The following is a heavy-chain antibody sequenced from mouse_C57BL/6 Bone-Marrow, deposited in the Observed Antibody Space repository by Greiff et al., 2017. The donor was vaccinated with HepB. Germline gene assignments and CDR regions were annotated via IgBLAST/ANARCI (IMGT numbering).Heavy chain of an antibody. CDR2: ISSGSSTI. CDR3: AREVYDGYTWFAY. CDR1: GFTFSDYG. V-gene: IGHV5-17*01. D-gene: IGHD2-3*01. J-gene: IGHJ3*01. Sequence: EVQLQESGGGLVKPGGSLKLYCAASGFTFSDYGMHWVRQAPEKGLEWVAYISSGSSTIYYADTVKGRFTISRDNAKNTLFLQMTSLRSEDTAMYYCAREVYDGYTWFAYWGQGTLVTVSA.